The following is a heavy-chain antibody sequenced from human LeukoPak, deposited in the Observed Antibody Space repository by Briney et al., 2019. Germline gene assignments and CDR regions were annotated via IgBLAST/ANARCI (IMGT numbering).Heavy chain of an antibody. V-gene: IGHV3-33*01. CDR3: ARDQDYYGSGAFDL. CDR1: GFTFSSYG. Sequence: PGRSLRLSCAASGFTFSSYGMHWVRQAPGKGLEWVAVIWYDGSNKYYADSVKGRFTISRDNSKNTLYLQMNSLRAEDTAVYYCARDQDYYGSGAFDLWGRGTLVTVSS. CDR2: IWYDGSNK. D-gene: IGHD3-10*01. J-gene: IGHJ2*01.